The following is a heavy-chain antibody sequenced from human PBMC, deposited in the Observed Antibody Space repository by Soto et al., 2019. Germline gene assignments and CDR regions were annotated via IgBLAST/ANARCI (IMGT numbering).Heavy chain of an antibody. J-gene: IGHJ4*02. D-gene: IGHD6-13*01. Sequence: QVQLVQSGAEVKKPGASVKVSCKASGYTFTGYYMHWVRQAPGQGLEWMGWINPNSGGTNYAPKFPGGATMTRDTPISTASMELSRLRSDDTAVYYCARGGYSSSHMVYYFDYWGQGTLVTVSS. V-gene: IGHV1-2*02. CDR3: ARGGYSSSHMVYYFDY. CDR1: GYTFTGYY. CDR2: INPNSGGT.